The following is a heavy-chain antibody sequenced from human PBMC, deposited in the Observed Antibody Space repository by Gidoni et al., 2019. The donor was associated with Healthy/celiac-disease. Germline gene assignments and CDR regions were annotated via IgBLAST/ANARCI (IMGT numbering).Heavy chain of an antibody. J-gene: IGHJ3*02. CDR3: ARRPDLTDAFDI. CDR2: IYYSGST. Sequence: QLQLQESGPGLVKPSETLSLTCTASGGSISSSSYYWGWIRQPPGKGLEWIGSIYYSGSTYYNPSLKSRVTTSVDTSKNQFSLKLSSVTAADTAVYYCARRPDLTDAFDIWGQGTMVTVSS. V-gene: IGHV4-39*01. CDR1: GGSISSSSYY.